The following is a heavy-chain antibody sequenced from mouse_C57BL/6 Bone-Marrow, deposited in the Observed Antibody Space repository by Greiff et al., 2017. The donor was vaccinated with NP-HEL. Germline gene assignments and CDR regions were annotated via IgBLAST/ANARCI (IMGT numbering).Heavy chain of an antibody. J-gene: IGHJ1*03. D-gene: IGHD2-12*01. CDR2: IYPGGGYT. CDR1: GYTFTNYW. V-gene: IGHV1-63*01. Sequence: VKLQESGAELVRPGTSVKMSCKASGYTFTNYWIGWAKQRPGHGLEWIGDIYPGGGYTNYNEKFKGKATLTADKSSSTAYMQFSSLTSEDSAIYYCARGYSPHWYFDVWGTGTTVTVSS. CDR3: ARGYSPHWYFDV.